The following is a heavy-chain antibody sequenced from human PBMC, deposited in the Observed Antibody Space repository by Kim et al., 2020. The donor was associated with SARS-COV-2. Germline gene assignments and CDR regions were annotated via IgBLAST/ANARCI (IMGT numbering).Heavy chain of an antibody. CDR2: VSWDGNVA. Sequence: GGSLRLSCAASGFTFSNDGMHWVRQAPGQGLEWVAGVSWDGNVALYADAVKGRFTVTRDKSKNTLLLQMNSLSIENAAVYYCAKEIMAKAGSWYFDLWGRGTLVIVSS. J-gene: IGHJ2*01. CDR1: GFTFSNDG. CDR3: AKEIMAKAGSWYFDL. V-gene: IGHV3-30*18. D-gene: IGHD6-19*01.